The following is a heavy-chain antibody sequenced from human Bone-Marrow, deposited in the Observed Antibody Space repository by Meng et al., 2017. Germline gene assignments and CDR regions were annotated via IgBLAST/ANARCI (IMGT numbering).Heavy chain of an antibody. V-gene: IGHV7-4-1*02. CDR2: INTNTGNP. CDR3: ARDQGDCSGGSCWRDAFDI. Sequence: ASVKVSCKASGYTFTSYAMNWVRQAPGQGLEWMGWINTNTGNPTYAQGFTGRFVFSWDTSVSTAYLQISSLKAEDTAVYYCARDQGDCSGGSCWRDAFDIWGQGTMVTVSS. D-gene: IGHD2-15*01. CDR1: GYTFTSYA. J-gene: IGHJ3*02.